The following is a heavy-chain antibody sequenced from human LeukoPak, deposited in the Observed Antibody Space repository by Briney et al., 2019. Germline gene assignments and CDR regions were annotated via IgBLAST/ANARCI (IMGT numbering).Heavy chain of an antibody. CDR3: ATGRGFRVWDPWDN. CDR1: GCTFSSYE. V-gene: IGHV3-23*01. D-gene: IGHD3-16*01. Sequence: GGSLRLSCAASGCTFSSYEMNWVRQAPWKGLEWVSGITNSGENTYYADSVKGRFTISRDTSKNTLFLEMNSLRVEDTAVYYCATGRGFRVWDPWDNWGQGTLITVSS. CDR2: ITNSGENT. J-gene: IGHJ4*02.